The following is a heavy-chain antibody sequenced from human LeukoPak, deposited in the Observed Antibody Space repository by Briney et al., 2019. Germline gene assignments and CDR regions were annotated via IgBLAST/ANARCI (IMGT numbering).Heavy chain of an antibody. CDR1: GGSISSGGYY. Sequence: PSETLSLTCTVSGGSISSGGYYWSWIRQHPGKGLEWIGYIYYSGSTNYNPSLKSRVTISVDTSKNQFSLKLSSVTAADAAVYYCARSKGGWYEVEFDYWGQGTLVTVSS. D-gene: IGHD6-19*01. CDR3: ARSKGGWYEVEFDY. CDR2: IYYSGST. V-gene: IGHV4-61*08. J-gene: IGHJ4*02.